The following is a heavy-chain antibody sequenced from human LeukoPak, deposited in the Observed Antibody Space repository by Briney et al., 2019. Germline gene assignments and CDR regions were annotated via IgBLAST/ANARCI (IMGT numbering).Heavy chain of an antibody. J-gene: IGHJ3*02. Sequence: SQTLSLTCTVSGGSISSGGYYWSWIRQHPGKGLEWIGYIYYSGSTYYNPSLKSRVTISVDTSKNQFSLKLSSVTAADTAVYYCAREASYTMDAFDIWGQGTMVTVSS. CDR1: GGSISSGGYY. CDR2: IYYSGST. CDR3: AREASYTMDAFDI. D-gene: IGHD3-16*02. V-gene: IGHV4-31*03.